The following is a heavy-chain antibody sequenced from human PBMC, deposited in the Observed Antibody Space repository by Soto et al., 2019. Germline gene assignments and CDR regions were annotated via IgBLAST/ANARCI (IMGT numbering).Heavy chain of an antibody. J-gene: IGHJ6*02. CDR2: ISYDGSNK. D-gene: IGHD2-2*01. CDR1: GFTFSSYG. Sequence: GGSLRLSCAASGFTFSSYGMHWVRQAPGKGLEWVAVISYDGSNKYYADSVKGRFTISRDNSKNTLYLQMNSLRAEDTAVYYCAKVDCSSTSCYAFYYYYGMDVWGQGTTVTVSS. V-gene: IGHV3-30*18. CDR3: AKVDCSSTSCYAFYYYYGMDV.